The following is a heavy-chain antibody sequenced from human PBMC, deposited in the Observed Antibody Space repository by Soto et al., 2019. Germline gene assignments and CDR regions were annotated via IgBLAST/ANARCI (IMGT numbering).Heavy chain of an antibody. CDR1: GGSFSGYY. CDR2: INHSGST. D-gene: IGHD6-13*01. V-gene: IGHV4-34*01. CDR3: ARQAYSYPGNY. Sequence: SETLSLTCAVYGGSFSGYYWSWIRQPPGKGLEWIGEINHSGSTNYNPSLKSRVTISVDTSKNQFSLKLSSVTAADTAVYYCARQAYSYPGNYWGQGTLVNVS. J-gene: IGHJ4*02.